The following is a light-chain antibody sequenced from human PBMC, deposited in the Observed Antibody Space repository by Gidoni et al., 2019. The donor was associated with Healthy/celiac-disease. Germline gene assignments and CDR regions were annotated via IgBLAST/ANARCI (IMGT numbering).Light chain of an antibody. Sequence: IVLTQSPGTLSLSPGERATLSCRASQSVSSSYLAWYQQKPGQAPRLLIYGASSRATGIPDRFSGSGSGTDFTLTISRLGPEDFAVYYCQQYGSSLLTFGGGTKVEIK. V-gene: IGKV3-20*01. CDR3: QQYGSSLLT. CDR1: QSVSSSY. CDR2: GAS. J-gene: IGKJ4*01.